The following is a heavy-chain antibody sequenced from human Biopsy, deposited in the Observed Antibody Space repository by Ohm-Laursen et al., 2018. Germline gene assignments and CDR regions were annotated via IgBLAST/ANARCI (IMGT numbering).Heavy chain of an antibody. Sequence: SLRLSCAASGFSFSSYGMHWVRQAPGKGLEWVAVISDDGRNKYYVDSVKGRFTISRDNSKNTLYLQINTLTLEDTAFYYCARGLSSGWYGYFDVWGRGTLVTVSS. D-gene: IGHD6-19*01. CDR1: GFSFSSYG. J-gene: IGHJ2*01. V-gene: IGHV3-30*03. CDR3: ARGLSSGWYGYFDV. CDR2: ISDDGRNK.